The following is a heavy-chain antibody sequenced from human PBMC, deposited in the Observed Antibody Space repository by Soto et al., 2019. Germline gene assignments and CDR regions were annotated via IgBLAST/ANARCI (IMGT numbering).Heavy chain of an antibody. D-gene: IGHD4-17*01. CDR1: GFSFHEYT. V-gene: IGHV3-23*01. Sequence: EVHLLESGGDLVRPGGSLRLSCAASGFSFHEYTMNWVRQAPGKGLEWVSGIYGAAYGIYYPDSVKRRFTISRNNSRNTVYLQMNNLRAEDTAVYYCAKDRHPDGVWDIDWWGQGARVTVSS. CDR2: IYGAAYGI. CDR3: AKDRHPDGVWDIDW. J-gene: IGHJ4*02.